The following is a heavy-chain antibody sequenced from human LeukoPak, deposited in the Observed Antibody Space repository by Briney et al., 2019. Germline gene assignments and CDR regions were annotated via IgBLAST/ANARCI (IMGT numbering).Heavy chain of an antibody. D-gene: IGHD3-16*01. CDR3: ARHYGP. CDR2: IYHSGST. J-gene: IGHJ5*02. CDR1: GGSFSGYY. Sequence: MTSETLSLTCAVYGGSFSGYYWSWIRQPPGKGLEWIGEIYHSGSTNYNPSLKSRVTISVDKSKNQFSLKLSSVTAADTAVYYCARHYGPWGQGTLVAVSS. V-gene: IGHV4-34*01.